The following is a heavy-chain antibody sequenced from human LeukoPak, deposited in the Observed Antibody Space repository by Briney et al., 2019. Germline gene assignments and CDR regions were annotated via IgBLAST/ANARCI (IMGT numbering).Heavy chain of an antibody. Sequence: ASVKVSCKASGYTFTGYAMHWVRQAPGQGLERVGRLDPNSGGTNYAQVFQGRVPITRDTSINTAYMELSRLRSDDTAKYYCTRDLTISGPIGIWGQGTLVTVSA. D-gene: IGHD3-9*01. CDR1: GYTFTGYA. CDR2: LDPNSGGT. V-gene: IGHV1-2*06. CDR3: TRDLTISGPIGI. J-gene: IGHJ4*02.